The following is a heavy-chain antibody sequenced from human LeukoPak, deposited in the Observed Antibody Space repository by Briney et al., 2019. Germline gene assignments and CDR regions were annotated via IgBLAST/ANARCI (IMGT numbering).Heavy chain of an antibody. J-gene: IGHJ4*02. V-gene: IGHV4-34*01. CDR1: GGSISGYY. D-gene: IGHD1-26*01. Sequence: SETLSLTCTVSGGSISGYYWSWIRQPPGKGLEWIGEINHSGSTNYNPSLKSRVTISVDTSKNQFSLKLSSVTAADTAVYYCARHEGGNFDYWGQGTLVTVSS. CDR2: INHSGST. CDR3: ARHEGGNFDY.